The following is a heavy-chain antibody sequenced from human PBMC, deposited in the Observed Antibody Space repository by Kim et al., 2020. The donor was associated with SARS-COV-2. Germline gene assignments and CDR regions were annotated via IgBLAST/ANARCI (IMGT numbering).Heavy chain of an antibody. V-gene: IGHV3-9*01. J-gene: IGHJ5*02. CDR1: GFTFDDYA. CDR2: ISWNSGSI. CDR3: AKMGSWNDEAWFDP. D-gene: IGHD1-1*01. Sequence: GGSLRLSCAASGFTFDDYAMHWVRQAPGKGLEWVSGISWNSGSIGYADSVKGRFTISRDNAKNSLYLQMNSLRAEDTALYYCAKMGSWNDEAWFDPWGQGTLVTVSS.